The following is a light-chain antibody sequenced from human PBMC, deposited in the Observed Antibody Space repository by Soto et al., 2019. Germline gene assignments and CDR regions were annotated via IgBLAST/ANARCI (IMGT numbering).Light chain of an antibody. J-gene: IGKJ1*01. CDR2: AES. CDR3: QHLNGYPRT. CDR1: RAISTN. V-gene: IGKV1-9*01. Sequence: DIQLTQSPSFLSASVGDRVTISCRASRAISTNLAWYQQEPGKAPKLVIYAESTLQSGVPSRFSGSGSGAEFTLTISSLHPEDFATYYCQHLNGYPRTFGQGTKVEIK.